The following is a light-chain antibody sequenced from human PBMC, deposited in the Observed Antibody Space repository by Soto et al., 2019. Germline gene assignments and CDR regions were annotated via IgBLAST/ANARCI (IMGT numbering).Light chain of an antibody. CDR2: DES. CDR3: QQRNSWXPIT. V-gene: IGKV3D-20*02. J-gene: IGKJ5*01. CDR1: QSVSSDY. Sequence: EIVLTQSPGTLSLSPGERATLSCRAMQSVSSDYLACYQQKPGQAPRLLIYDESSRAYGVPARFSGSGSGTDFPITIRSIEPEDFALYYCQQRNSWXPITCGQGTRLXI.